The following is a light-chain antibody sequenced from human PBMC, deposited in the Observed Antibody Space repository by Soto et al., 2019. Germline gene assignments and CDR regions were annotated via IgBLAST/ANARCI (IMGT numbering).Light chain of an antibody. V-gene: IGLV2-14*03. CDR2: AVS. J-gene: IGLJ1*01. Sequence: QSALTQPASVSGSPGQSITISCSGTSSDIGSYNHVAWYQQFPGKSPKLMIYAVSDRPSGVSDRFSGSKSGITASLTISGLQTEDEADCYCISYTDRQSYLFGTGTKVTVL. CDR1: SSDIGSYNH. CDR3: ISYTDRQSYL.